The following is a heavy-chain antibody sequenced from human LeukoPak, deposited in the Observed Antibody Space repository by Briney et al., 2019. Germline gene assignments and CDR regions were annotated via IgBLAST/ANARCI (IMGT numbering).Heavy chain of an antibody. CDR2: IYYSGST. Sequence: SETLSLTCAVYGGSFSGYYWTWIRQPPGKGLEWIGSIYYSGSTYYNPSLKSRVTISVDTSKNQFSLKLSSVTAADTAMYYCARRLEGSRWWNDAFDIWGQGTMVTVSS. D-gene: IGHD6-13*01. V-gene: IGHV4-34*01. CDR1: GGSFSGYY. CDR3: ARRLEGSRWWNDAFDI. J-gene: IGHJ3*02.